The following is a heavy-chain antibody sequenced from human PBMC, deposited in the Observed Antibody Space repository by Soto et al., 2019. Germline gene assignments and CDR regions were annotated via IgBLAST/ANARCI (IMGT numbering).Heavy chain of an antibody. CDR2: ISGSGGST. J-gene: IGHJ6*02. CDR1: GFTFSSYA. V-gene: IGHV3-23*01. Sequence: QPGGSLRLSCAASGFTFSSYAMSWVRQAPGKGLEWVSAISGSGGSTYYADSVKGRFTISRDNSKNTLYLQMNSLRAEDTAVYYCAKDRNVGLRFLEWLSPTDYYGMDVWGQGTTVTVSS. D-gene: IGHD3-3*01. CDR3: AKDRNVGLRFLEWLSPTDYYGMDV.